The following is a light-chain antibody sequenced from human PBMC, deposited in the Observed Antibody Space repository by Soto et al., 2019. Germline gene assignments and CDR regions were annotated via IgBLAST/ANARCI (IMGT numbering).Light chain of an antibody. Sequence: VMTQSPPTLSVSPGERATLSCWASQSVSSDFAWYQQKPGQAPRLLIYDASTRATGIPARFSGSGSGTEFTLTISSLQYDDIATYYCHQYNSWPRTFGQGTKVDI. J-gene: IGKJ1*01. V-gene: IGKV3-15*01. CDR1: QSVSSD. CDR2: DAS. CDR3: HQYNSWPRT.